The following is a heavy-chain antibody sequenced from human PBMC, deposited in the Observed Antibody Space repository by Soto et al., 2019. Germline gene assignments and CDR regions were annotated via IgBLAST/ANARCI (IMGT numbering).Heavy chain of an antibody. V-gene: IGHV4-31*03. D-gene: IGHD3-10*01. CDR1: GGSISSGGYY. CDR3: AREEVAYYDSGSYNWFDP. CDR2: IYYSGST. J-gene: IGHJ5*02. Sequence: SETLSLTCTVSGGSISSGGYYWNWIRQHPGKGLEWIGYIYYSGSTSYNPSLKSRVTMSVDTSNNQFSVKLSSVTAADTAVYYCAREEVAYYDSGSYNWFDPWGQGTLVTVS.